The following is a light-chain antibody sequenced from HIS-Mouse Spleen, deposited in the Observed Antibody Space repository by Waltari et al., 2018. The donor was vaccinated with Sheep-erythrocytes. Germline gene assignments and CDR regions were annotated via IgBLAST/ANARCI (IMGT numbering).Light chain of an antibody. CDR1: ALPKQY. V-gene: IGLV3-25*03. J-gene: IGLJ3*02. CDR3: QSADSSGTWV. CDR2: KDS. Sequence: SYELTQPPSVSVSPGQTARITCSGDALPKQYAYWYQQKPGQAPVLVLYKDSERPSGIPERFYGSSSGTTVTLTISGVQAEDEANYYCQSADSSGTWVFGGGTKLTVL.